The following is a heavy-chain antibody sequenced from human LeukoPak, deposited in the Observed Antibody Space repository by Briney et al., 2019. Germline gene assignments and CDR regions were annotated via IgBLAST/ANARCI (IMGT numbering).Heavy chain of an antibody. CDR3: NRLRPAGTGSYFYYGMDV. V-gene: IGHV3-73*01. CDR1: GFTFSDSA. Sequence: QPGRSLRLSCAASGFTFSDSAIHWVRQASGKGLEWVGRIRSKADSYATAYAASVNGRFTISRDDSKNTAYLQMNSLKTEDTAVYYCNRLRPAGTGSYFYYGMDVWGQGTTVTVSS. CDR2: IRSKADSYAT. J-gene: IGHJ6*02. D-gene: IGHD6-13*01.